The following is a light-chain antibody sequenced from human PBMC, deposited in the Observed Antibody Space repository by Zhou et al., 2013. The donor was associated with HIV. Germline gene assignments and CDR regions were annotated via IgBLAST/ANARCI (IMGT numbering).Light chain of an antibody. CDR1: QTVSGN. CDR3: QQYNKWPLA. V-gene: IGKV3-15*01. Sequence: EMVMTQSPATLSVSPGERATLSCRASQTVSGNLAWYQQKPGQAPRLLIYAASTRATGVPARFSGSGSGTEFTLTISSMQSEDFAVYYCQQYNKWPLAFGQGTRLDIK. J-gene: IGKJ5*01. CDR2: AAS.